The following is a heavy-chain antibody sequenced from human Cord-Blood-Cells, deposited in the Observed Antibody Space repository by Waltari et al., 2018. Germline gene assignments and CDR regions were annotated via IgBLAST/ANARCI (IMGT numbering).Heavy chain of an antibody. V-gene: IGHV3-48*03. CDR3: ARGNLDGVLEWLSSSHFDY. Sequence: EVQLVESGGGLVQPGGSLRLSCAASGFTFSSYEMNWVRQAPGKGLEWVSYISSSGSTIYYADSVKGRFTISRDNAKNSLYLQMNSLRAEDTAVYYCARGNLDGVLEWLSSSHFDYWGQGTLVTVSS. D-gene: IGHD3-3*01. J-gene: IGHJ4*02. CDR2: ISSSGSTI. CDR1: GFTFSSYE.